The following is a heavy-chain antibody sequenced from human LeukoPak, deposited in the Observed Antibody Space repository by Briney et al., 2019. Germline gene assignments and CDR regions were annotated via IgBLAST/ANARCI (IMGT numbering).Heavy chain of an antibody. D-gene: IGHD6-19*01. CDR2: IYYSGST. Sequence: SETLSLTCTVSGGSISRYYWTWIRQPPGNGLEWIGYIYYSGSTNYNPSLKSRVTISVDTSKNQFSLKLSSVTAADTAVYYCARVGRIAVAGAGVTPYFDYWGQGTLVTVSS. V-gene: IGHV4-59*01. J-gene: IGHJ4*02. CDR1: GGSISRYY. CDR3: ARVGRIAVAGAGVTPYFDY.